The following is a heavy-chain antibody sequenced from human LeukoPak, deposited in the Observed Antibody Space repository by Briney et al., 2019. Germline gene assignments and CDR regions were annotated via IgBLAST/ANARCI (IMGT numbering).Heavy chain of an antibody. D-gene: IGHD3-10*01. CDR2: INHNGNT. Sequence: SETLSLTCTVYGVSFSGYYWSWIRQPPGKGLEWIGEINHNGNTNYNPSLKSRVTISVDTSKNQFSLKVSSVTAADSAVYYCARQTGSGLFSLPGGQGTLVTVSS. J-gene: IGHJ4*02. V-gene: IGHV4-34*01. CDR1: GVSFSGYY. CDR3: ARQTGSGLFSLP.